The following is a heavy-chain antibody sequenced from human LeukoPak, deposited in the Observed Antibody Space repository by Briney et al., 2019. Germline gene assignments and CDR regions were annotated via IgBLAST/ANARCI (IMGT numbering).Heavy chain of an antibody. Sequence: SQTLSLTCTVSGGSISSGDYYWSWIRQPPGKGLEWIGRIYTSGSTNYNPSLKSRVTMSVDTSKNQLSLKLSSVTAADTAVYYCARTHGYYYDSSGYYFDYWGQGTLVTVSS. CDR2: IYTSGST. D-gene: IGHD3-22*01. V-gene: IGHV4-61*02. J-gene: IGHJ4*02. CDR3: ARTHGYYYDSSGYYFDY. CDR1: GGSISSGDYY.